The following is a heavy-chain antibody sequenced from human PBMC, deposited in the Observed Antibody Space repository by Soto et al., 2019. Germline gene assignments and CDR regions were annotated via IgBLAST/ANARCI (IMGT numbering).Heavy chain of an antibody. V-gene: IGHV3-30-3*01. Sequence: QVQLVESGGGVVQPGRSLRLSCAASGFTFSSYAMHWVRQAPGKGLEWVAVISYDGSNKYYADSVKGRFTISRDNSKNNXYLQMNRVRAEDTAVYYCARDPVAYCGGDCRTFDYWGQGTLVTVSS. J-gene: IGHJ4*02. CDR3: ARDPVAYCGGDCRTFDY. D-gene: IGHD2-21*02. CDR1: GFTFSSYA. CDR2: ISYDGSNK.